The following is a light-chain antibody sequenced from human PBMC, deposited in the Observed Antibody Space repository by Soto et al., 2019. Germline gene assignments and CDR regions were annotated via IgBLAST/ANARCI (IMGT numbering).Light chain of an antibody. V-gene: IGKV1-27*01. CDR1: QGISNY. Sequence: DIQLTQSPSSLSASVGDRVTITCRTSQGISNYLAWYQQKPGKVPKLLIYAASTLQSGVPSRFSGRGFGTDFTLTISSLQPEDVATYYCQKYDSAPLTFGQGTKVEIK. J-gene: IGKJ1*01. CDR2: AAS. CDR3: QKYDSAPLT.